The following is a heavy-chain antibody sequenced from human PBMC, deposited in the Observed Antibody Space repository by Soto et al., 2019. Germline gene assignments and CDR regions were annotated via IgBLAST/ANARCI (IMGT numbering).Heavy chain of an antibody. CDR1: RGSISNFY. Sequence: PSETLSLTCTVSRGSISNFYRSWIRQPPGKGLEWIGYISYSGNTNYNPSLKSRVSISVDTSKNQLSLNLTSVTAADTAVYYCARAPMVLSRYYFESWGQGAPVSVAS. CDR2: ISYSGNT. V-gene: IGHV4-59*01. J-gene: IGHJ4*02. D-gene: IGHD2-8*01. CDR3: ARAPMVLSRYYFES.